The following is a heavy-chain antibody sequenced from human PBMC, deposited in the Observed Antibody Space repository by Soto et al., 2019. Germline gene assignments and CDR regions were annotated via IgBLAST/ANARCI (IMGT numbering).Heavy chain of an antibody. CDR3: AGGRGEYQLLPEGP. CDR1: GGNFSIYA. J-gene: IGHJ5*02. D-gene: IGHD2-2*01. V-gene: IGHV1-69*01. CDR2: IIPIFGTA. Sequence: QVQLVQSGAEVKKPGYSVKVSCKASGGNFSIYAISWVRQAPGQGLEWMGGIIPIFGTANYAQKFQGRVTITAVHSTSTAYMELSSLRSEDTAVYYCAGGRGEYQLLPEGPWGQVTLVTVSS.